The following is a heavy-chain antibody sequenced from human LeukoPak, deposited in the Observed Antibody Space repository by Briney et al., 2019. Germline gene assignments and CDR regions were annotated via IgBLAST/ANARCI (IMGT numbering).Heavy chain of an antibody. V-gene: IGHV3-30*18. J-gene: IGHJ4*02. CDR1: GFTFSGYG. D-gene: IGHD5-18*01. CDR3: AKDLSYGFDY. Sequence: GGSLRLSCAASGFTFSGYGMYWVRQAPGKGLEWVALISYDGSNKYYADSVKGRFTISRDNSKDMLYLQMNSLRAEDTAVYYCAKDLSYGFDYWGQGTPVTVSS. CDR2: ISYDGSNK.